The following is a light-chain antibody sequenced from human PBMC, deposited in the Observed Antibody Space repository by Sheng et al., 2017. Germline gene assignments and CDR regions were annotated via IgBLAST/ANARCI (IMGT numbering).Light chain of an antibody. V-gene: IGLV2-14*02. CDR1: SGDIGTYDL. J-gene: IGLJ1*01. CDR2: EVS. CDR3: SSSARSNTLYV. Sequence: QSALTQPASVSGSPGQSMTISCTGASGDIGTYDLVSWYQHHPGKAPKLMIYEVSKRPSGVSNRFSGSKSGNTASLAISGLQAEDEADYFCSSSARSNTLYVFGTATEVTVL.